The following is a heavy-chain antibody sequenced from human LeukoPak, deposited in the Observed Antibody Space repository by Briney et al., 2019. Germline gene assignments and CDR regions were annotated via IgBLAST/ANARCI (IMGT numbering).Heavy chain of an antibody. J-gene: IGHJ3*02. CDR3: AISNCSSTSCFQARDAFDI. CDR2: IYYSGST. V-gene: IGHV4-59*08. Sequence: SETLSLTCTVSGGSISSYYWSWIRQPPGKGLEWIGYIYYSGSTNYNPSLKSRVTISVDTSKNQFSLKLSSVTAADTAVYYCAISNCSSTSCFQARDAFDIWGQGTMVTVSS. D-gene: IGHD2-2*01. CDR1: GGSISSYY.